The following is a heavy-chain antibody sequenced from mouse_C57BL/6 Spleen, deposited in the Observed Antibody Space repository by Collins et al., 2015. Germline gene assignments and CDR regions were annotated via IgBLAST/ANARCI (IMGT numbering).Heavy chain of an antibody. Sequence: QVQLQQSGAELVRPGASVTLSCKASGYTFTDYEMHWVKQTPVHGLEWIGAIDPETGGTAYNQKFKGKATLTADKSSSTAYMELRSLTSEDSAVYYCTRESLIYDGSYYYAMDYWGQGTSVTVSS. V-gene: IGHV1-15*01. CDR3: TRESLIYDGSYYYAMDY. CDR1: GYTFTDYE. CDR2: IDPETGGT. J-gene: IGHJ4*01. D-gene: IGHD2-3*01.